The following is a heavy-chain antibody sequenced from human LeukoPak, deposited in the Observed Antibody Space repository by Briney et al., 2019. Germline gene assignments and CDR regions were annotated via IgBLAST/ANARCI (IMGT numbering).Heavy chain of an antibody. CDR1: GFTVSFYA. Sequence: GGSLRLSCAASGFTVSFYAMSWVRQAPGKGLEWVSAISGSGGSTYYADSVKGRFTISRDNSKNTLYLQMNSLRAEDTAVYYCAKDSLTYYYDSSGYYQFGWFDPWGQGTLVTVSS. CDR3: AKDSLTYYYDSSGYYQFGWFDP. CDR2: ISGSGGST. J-gene: IGHJ5*02. V-gene: IGHV3-23*01. D-gene: IGHD3-22*01.